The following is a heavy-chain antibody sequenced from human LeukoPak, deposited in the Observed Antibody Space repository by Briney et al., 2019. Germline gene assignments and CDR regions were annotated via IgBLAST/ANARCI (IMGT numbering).Heavy chain of an antibody. V-gene: IGHV3-23*01. CDR2: ISAGGGTT. CDR3: AKGRTGYIPDY. Sequence: QPGGSLRLSCAASGFTFTNYALNWVRQAPGKGLEWVSIISAGGGTTYYADSVKGRFTISKDNSKNTLYLQMNSLRAEDTAVYYCAKGRTGYIPDYWGQGTPVTVSS. CDR1: GFTFTNYA. J-gene: IGHJ4*02. D-gene: IGHD6-13*01.